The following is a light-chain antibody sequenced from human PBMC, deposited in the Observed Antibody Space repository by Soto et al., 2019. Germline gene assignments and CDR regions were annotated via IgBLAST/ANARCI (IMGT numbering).Light chain of an antibody. CDR2: GNT. Sequence: QSVLTQPPSVSGAPGQRVTISCIGSSSNIGAGYDVHWYQQLPGTAPTLLISGNTDRPSGVPDRFSGSKSGTSASLAITGLQTEDEADYYCQSFDRSLTAWVFGGGTKVTVL. V-gene: IGLV1-40*01. CDR3: QSFDRSLTAWV. CDR1: SSNIGAGYD. J-gene: IGLJ3*02.